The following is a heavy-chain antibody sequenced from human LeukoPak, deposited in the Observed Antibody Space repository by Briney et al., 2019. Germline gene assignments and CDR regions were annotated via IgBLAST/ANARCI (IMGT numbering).Heavy chain of an antibody. CDR1: GFTFSRYW. V-gene: IGHV3-74*01. CDR2: INGDGSST. J-gene: IGHJ6*03. D-gene: IGHD3-10*01. Sequence: GGSLRLSCAASGFTFSRYWMHWVRQAPGKGPVWVSRINGDGSSTTYADSVKGRFTISRDNARNTLFLQMNSLRAEDTAVYYCAKDPKSSPYYMDVWGKGTTVTVSS. CDR3: AKDPKSSPYYMDV.